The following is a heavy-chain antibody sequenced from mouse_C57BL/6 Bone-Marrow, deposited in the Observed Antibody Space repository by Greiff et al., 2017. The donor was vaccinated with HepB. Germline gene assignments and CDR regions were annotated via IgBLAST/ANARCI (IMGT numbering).Heavy chain of an antibody. Sequence: VKLQESGAELVRPGASVKLSCKASGYTFTDYYINWVKQRPGQGLEWIARIYPGSGNTYYNEKFKGKATLTAEKSSSTAYMQLSSLTSEDSAVYFCACTYFDYWGQGTTLTVSS. J-gene: IGHJ2*01. CDR2: IYPGSGNT. CDR3: ACTYFDY. V-gene: IGHV1-76*01. CDR1: GYTFTDYY. D-gene: IGHD2-14*01.